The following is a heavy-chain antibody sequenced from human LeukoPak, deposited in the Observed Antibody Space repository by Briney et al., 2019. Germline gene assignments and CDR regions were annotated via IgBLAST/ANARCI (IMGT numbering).Heavy chain of an antibody. D-gene: IGHD2-2*01. V-gene: IGHV3-23*01. J-gene: IGHJ4*02. Sequence: GGSLRLSCAASGFNLSSYAMSWLREAPGKGVEWLSAICGCGGSIYYADSVKGRFTISRDNSKNTLYLQMNSLRAEDTAVYYCAKEDVVVPADYWGQGTLVTVSS. CDR2: ICGCGGSI. CDR3: AKEDVVVPADY. CDR1: GFNLSSYA.